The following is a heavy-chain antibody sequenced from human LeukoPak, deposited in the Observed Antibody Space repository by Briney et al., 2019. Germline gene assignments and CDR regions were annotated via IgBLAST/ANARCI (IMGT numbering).Heavy chain of an antibody. Sequence: SVKVSCKASGGTFSSYAISWVRQAPGQGLEWMGRIIPIFATANYAQKFQGRVTITTDESTSTAYMELSSLRSEDTAVYYCARVRSDYGGNPVLFDYWGQGTLVTVSS. CDR2: IIPIFATA. CDR3: ARVRSDYGGNPVLFDY. D-gene: IGHD4-23*01. CDR1: GGTFSSYA. V-gene: IGHV1-69*05. J-gene: IGHJ4*02.